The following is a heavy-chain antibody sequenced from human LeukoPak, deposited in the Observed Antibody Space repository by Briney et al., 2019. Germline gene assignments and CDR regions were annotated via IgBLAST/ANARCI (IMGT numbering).Heavy chain of an antibody. CDR2: IYSGGST. V-gene: IGHV3-53*01. J-gene: IGHJ3*02. CDR3: AREARDGAFDI. D-gene: IGHD2-21*02. Sequence: GGSLRLSCAASGFTVSSNYMSWVRQAPGKGLEWVSVIYSGGSTYYADSVKGRVTISRDNSKNTLYLQMNSLRAEDTAVYYCAREARDGAFDIWGQGTMVTVSS. CDR1: GFTVSSNY.